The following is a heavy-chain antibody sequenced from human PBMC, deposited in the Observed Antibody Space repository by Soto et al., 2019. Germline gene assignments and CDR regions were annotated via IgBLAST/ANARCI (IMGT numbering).Heavy chain of an antibody. CDR3: APELVAAEQYYFDY. J-gene: IGHJ4*02. V-gene: IGHV3-23*01. CDR1: GFTFSSYA. CDR2: ISGSGGST. Sequence: GGSLRLSCAASGFTFSSYAMRWVRQAPGKGLEWVSAISGSGGSTYYADSVKGRFTISRDNSKNTLYLQMNSLRAEDTAVYYCAPELVAAEQYYFDYWGQGTLVTVSS. D-gene: IGHD6-25*01.